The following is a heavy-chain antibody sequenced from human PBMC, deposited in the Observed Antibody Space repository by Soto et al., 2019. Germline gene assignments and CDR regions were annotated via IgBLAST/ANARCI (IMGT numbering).Heavy chain of an antibody. Sequence: GGSLRLSCAASGFTFSNAWMNWVRQAPGKGLEWVGRIKSKTDGGTTDYAAPVKGRFTISRDDSKNTLYLQMNSLKTEDTAVYYCTTDPELLWFGELFGDAFDIWGQGTMVTVSS. CDR3: TTDPELLWFGELFGDAFDI. V-gene: IGHV3-15*07. CDR1: GFTFSNAW. CDR2: IKSKTDGGTT. J-gene: IGHJ3*02. D-gene: IGHD3-10*01.